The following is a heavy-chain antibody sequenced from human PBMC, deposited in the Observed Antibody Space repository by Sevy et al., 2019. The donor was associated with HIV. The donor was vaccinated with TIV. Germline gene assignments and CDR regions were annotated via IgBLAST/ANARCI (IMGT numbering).Heavy chain of an antibody. CDR3: ARDFTIFGVVSGIDY. D-gene: IGHD3-3*01. Sequence: GGSLRLSCIGSGFSFSYYGIHWVRQAPGKGLEWLSSISDDSRYIYYSDSVKGRFTISRANAKNLLFLQMNNLRVEDTAIYYCARDFTIFGVVSGIDYWGQGNLVTVSS. CDR1: GFSFSYYG. J-gene: IGHJ4*02. CDR2: ISDDSRYI. V-gene: IGHV3-21*04.